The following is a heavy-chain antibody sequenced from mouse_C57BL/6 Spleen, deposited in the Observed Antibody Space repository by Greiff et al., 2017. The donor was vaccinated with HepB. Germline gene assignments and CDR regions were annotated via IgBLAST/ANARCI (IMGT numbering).Heavy chain of an antibody. J-gene: IGHJ2*01. V-gene: IGHV1-69*01. CDR2: IDPSDSYT. D-gene: IGHD6-1*01. CDR3: ARTGGFLASWVGRYFGY. Sequence: VQLQQPGAELVMPGASVKLSCKASGYTFTSYWMHWVKQRPGQGLEWIGGIDPSDSYTNYNQKFKGKSTLTVDKSSSTAYMQLSSLTSEDAAVYYRARTGGFLASWVGRYFGYWGQGTTLTGSS. CDR1: GYTFTSYW.